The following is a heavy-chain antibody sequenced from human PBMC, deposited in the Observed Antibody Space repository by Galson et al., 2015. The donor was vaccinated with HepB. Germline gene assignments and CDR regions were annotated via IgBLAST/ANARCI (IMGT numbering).Heavy chain of an antibody. CDR2: ISYDGSNK. CDR3: ARDTSRIGEAIMDV. V-gene: IGHV3-30-3*01. D-gene: IGHD4-17*01. J-gene: IGHJ6*02. CDR1: GFTFSSYA. Sequence: SLRLSCAASGFTFSSYAMHWVRQAPGKGLEWVAVISYDGSNKYYADSVKGRFTISRDNSKNTLYLQMNSLRAEDTAVYYCARDTSRIGEAIMDVWGQGTTVTVSS.